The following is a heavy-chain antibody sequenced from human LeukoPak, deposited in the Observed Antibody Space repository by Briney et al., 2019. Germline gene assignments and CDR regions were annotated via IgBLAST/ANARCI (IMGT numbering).Heavy chain of an antibody. J-gene: IGHJ4*02. CDR2: ISSSSTYI. CDR1: GFTFSTYS. Sequence: GASLRLSCAVSGFTFSTYSMNWVRQAPGKGLEWVSSISSSSTYIYYADSVKGRFTISRDDAKNSLYLQMNSLRAEDTAVYYCARAWGSGSYYRGSEYWGQGTLVTVSS. D-gene: IGHD3-10*01. CDR3: ARAWGSGSYYRGSEY. V-gene: IGHV3-21*01.